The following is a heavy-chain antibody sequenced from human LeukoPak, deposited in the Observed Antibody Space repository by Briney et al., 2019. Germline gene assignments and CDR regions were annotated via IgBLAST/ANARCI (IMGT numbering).Heavy chain of an antibody. D-gene: IGHD3-22*01. CDR3: ATFPGDSSGYYYFDY. CDR1: GGSISSYY. CDR2: IYYSGST. J-gene: IGHJ4*02. V-gene: IGHV4-59*01. Sequence: PSETLSLTCTVSGGSISSYYWSWLRQPPGKGLEWIGYIYYSGSTNYNPSLKSRVTISVDTSKNQFSLKLSSVTAADTAVYYCATFPGDSSGYYYFDYWGQGTLVTVSS.